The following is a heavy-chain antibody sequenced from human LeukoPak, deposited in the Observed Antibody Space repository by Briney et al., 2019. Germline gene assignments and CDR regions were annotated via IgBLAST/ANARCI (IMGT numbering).Heavy chain of an antibody. CDR1: GFTFSSYE. J-gene: IGHJ4*02. CDR2: ISSSDSDI. D-gene: IGHD6-19*01. Sequence: PGGSLRLSCAASGFTFSSYEMNWVRQAPGKGLEWVSKISSSDSDIYYPDSVKGRFTISRDNAKSSLYLQMNSLRVEDTAIYYCGRVGSLGYWGQGTLVTVSS. CDR3: GRVGSLGY. V-gene: IGHV3-48*03.